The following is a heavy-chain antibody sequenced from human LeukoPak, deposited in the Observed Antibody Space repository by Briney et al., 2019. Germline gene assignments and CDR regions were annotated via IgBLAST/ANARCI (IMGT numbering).Heavy chain of an antibody. CDR2: IYTSGST. D-gene: IGHD2-15*01. Sequence: PSETLSLTCTVSGGSISSGSYYWSWIRQPAGKGLEWIGRIYTSGSTNYNPSLKSRVTISVDTSKNQFSLKLSSVTAADTAVYYCARESGSCLLDYWGQGTLVTVSS. J-gene: IGHJ4*02. CDR1: GGSISSGSYY. V-gene: IGHV4-61*02. CDR3: ARESGSCLLDY.